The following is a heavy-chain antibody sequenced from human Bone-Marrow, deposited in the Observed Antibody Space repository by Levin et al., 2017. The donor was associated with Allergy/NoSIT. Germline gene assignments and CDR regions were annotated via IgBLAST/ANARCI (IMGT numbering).Heavy chain of an antibody. Sequence: GGSLRLSCSASGFTFSSYAMYWVRQAPGKGLEYVSAISSNGGGTYYADSVQGRFTLSRDSSKNTLYLQMSSLRTDDTAVYYCARKSVFTPKVYFDYWGQGTLVTVSS. CDR3: ARKSVFTPKVYFDY. J-gene: IGHJ4*02. CDR2: ISSNGGGT. CDR1: GFTFSSYA. V-gene: IGHV3-64D*06.